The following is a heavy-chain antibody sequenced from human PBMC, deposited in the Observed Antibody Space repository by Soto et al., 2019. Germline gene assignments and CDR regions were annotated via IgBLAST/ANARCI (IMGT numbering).Heavy chain of an antibody. CDR1: GGSISSYY. D-gene: IGHD4-17*01. CDR3: ASRYGGTLDY. CDR2: IYYSGST. V-gene: IGHV4-59*08. J-gene: IGHJ4*02. Sequence: QVQLQESGPGLVKPSETLSLTCTVSGGSISSYYWSWIRQPPGKGLEWIGYIYYSGSTNYNPSLKSRVTISVDTSKNLFSLKLSSVNAADKDVEYCASRYGGTLDYWGQGTLVTVSS.